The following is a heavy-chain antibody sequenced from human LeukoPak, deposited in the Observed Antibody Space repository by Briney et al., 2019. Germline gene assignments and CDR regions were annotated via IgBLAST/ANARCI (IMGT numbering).Heavy chain of an antibody. CDR1: GYTFTSYD. Sequence: ASVKVSCKASGYTFTSYDINWVRQATGQGLEWMGWMNPNSGNTGYAQKFQGRVAMTRNTSISTAYMELSRLRSDDTAVYYCARDKGLVPAAIGPFDPWGQGTLVTVSS. J-gene: IGHJ5*02. V-gene: IGHV1-8*01. CDR3: ARDKGLVPAAIGPFDP. D-gene: IGHD2-2*01. CDR2: MNPNSGNT.